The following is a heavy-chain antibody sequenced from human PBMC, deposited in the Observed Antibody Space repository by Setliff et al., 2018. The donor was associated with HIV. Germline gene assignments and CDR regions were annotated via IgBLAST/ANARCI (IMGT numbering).Heavy chain of an antibody. D-gene: IGHD2-2*01. V-gene: IGHV1-69*05. CDR3: ARDHCSSSGCYEYSYYGMDV. CDR2: IVPIFGTA. CDR1: GGTFSSYG. J-gene: IGHJ6*02. Sequence: SVKVSCKASGGTFSSYGISWVRQAPGQGLEWMGGIVPIFGTANYAQKFQGRVTITTDESTRTAYMEVSSLRSDDTAVYYCARDHCSSSGCYEYSYYGMDVWGQGTTVTVSS.